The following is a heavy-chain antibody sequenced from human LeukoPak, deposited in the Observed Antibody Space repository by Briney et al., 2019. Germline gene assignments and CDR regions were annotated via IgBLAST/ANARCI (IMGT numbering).Heavy chain of an antibody. V-gene: IGHV3-21*01. Sequence: GGSLRLSCAASGFTFSSYSMNWVRQAPGKGLEWVSFISSNSGYIYYAASLKGRFTVSRDNAKNSLYLQMTSLRAEDTAVYYCARGHDASPFDYWGQGTLVTVSS. CDR2: ISSNSGYI. CDR3: ARGHDASPFDY. CDR1: GFTFSSYS. D-gene: IGHD2-15*01. J-gene: IGHJ4*02.